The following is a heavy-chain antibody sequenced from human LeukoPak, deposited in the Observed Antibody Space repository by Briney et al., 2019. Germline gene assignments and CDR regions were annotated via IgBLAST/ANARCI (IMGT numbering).Heavy chain of an antibody. J-gene: IGHJ4*02. V-gene: IGHV5-51*01. CDR3: ARLDDTSGYYSHFDH. D-gene: IGHD3-22*01. CDR2: IYPGDSDT. Sequence: GESLKISCKGSGYSFTSYWIGWVRQMPGKGLEWMGIIYPGDSDTRYSPSFQGQVTISTDKSINTAYLQWSSLKASDTAMYYCARLDDTSGYYSHFDHWGQGTLVTVSS. CDR1: GYSFTSYW.